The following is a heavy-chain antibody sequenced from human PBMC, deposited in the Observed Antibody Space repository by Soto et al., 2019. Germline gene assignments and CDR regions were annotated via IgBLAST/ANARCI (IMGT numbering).Heavy chain of an antibody. J-gene: IGHJ4*02. D-gene: IGHD4-4*01. CDR3: ARAGSYNLAY. CDR1: GGSITSDNW. Sequence: QVQLQESGPGLVRPSGTRSLTCTVSGGSITSDNWLSWVRQPPGKGLEWIGEVFHSGRTSYNPSLRSRVTISLDKSRNQFSLKVTSVTAADTAVYYCARAGSYNLAYWGQGTLVTVSS. CDR2: VFHSGRT. V-gene: IGHV4-4*02.